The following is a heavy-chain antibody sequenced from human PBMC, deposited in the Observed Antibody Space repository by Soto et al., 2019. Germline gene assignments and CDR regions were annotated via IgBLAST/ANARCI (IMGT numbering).Heavy chain of an antibody. CDR3: ARLNGWSYYYMDV. D-gene: IGHD6-19*01. Sequence: SETLSLTCTVSGGSISSFYWNWIRQSPGKGLEWIGYIYYSGSTNYNPPLKSRVTISVDTSKNQFSLRLSSVTAADTAVYYCARLNGWSYYYMDVWGKGTTVTVYS. CDR1: GGSISSFY. V-gene: IGHV4-59*08. CDR2: IYYSGST. J-gene: IGHJ6*03.